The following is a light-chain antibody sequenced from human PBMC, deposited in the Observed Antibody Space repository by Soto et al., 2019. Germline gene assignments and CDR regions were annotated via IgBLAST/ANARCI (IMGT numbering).Light chain of an antibody. Sequence: DIQMTQSPSSLYASVGDRVIITCRASQSISNYLNWYQQEPGKAPKLLIYSASTLQGGVPSRFSGGGFGTHFTLTISSLQPEDFATYFCQQSYKKRTFGQGTKVEIK. CDR1: QSISNY. CDR3: QQSYKKRT. J-gene: IGKJ1*01. CDR2: SAS. V-gene: IGKV1-39*01.